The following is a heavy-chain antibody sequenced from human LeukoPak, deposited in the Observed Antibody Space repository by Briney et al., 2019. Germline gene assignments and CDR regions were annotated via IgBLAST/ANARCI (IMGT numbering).Heavy chain of an antibody. D-gene: IGHD6-19*01. CDR3: AKGSASSRPYYFDF. CDR2: ITGSGDDT. CDR1: GFTFNNYA. Sequence: GGSLRLSCAASGFTFNNYAMTWVRQAPWKRLEWVSAITGSGDDTFHADSVKGRFTISRDNSKNTLYLQMNSLRAEDTAVYYCAKGSASSRPYYFDFWGQEILVTVST. V-gene: IGHV3-23*01. J-gene: IGHJ4*02.